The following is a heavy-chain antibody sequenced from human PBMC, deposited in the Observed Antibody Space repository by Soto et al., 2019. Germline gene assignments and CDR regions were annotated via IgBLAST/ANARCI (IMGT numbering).Heavy chain of an antibody. J-gene: IGHJ4*02. CDR2: ISAYNGDT. V-gene: IGHV1-18*01. CDR3: ARDPYNTGGYYDFYDS. D-gene: IGHD3-22*01. CDR1: GYTFTNHG. Sequence: ASVKVSCKASGYTFTNHGVSWVRQAPGQGLEWMGWISAYNGDTKYSQKFQGRVTMTTDTSTTTAYMELRSLRSDDTAVYYCARDPYNTGGYYDFYDSWSQGTLVTGSS.